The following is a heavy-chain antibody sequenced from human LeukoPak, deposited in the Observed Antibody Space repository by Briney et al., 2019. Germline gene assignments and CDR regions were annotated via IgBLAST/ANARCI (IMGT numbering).Heavy chain of an antibody. CDR2: IYYNGST. V-gene: IGHV4-59*01. Sequence: PSETLSLTCTVSGGSISSYYWSWIRQPPPKGLEWIGYIYYNGSTNYNPSLTSRVTISVDTAKTQFYLNLSSVTATATAAYYCAPTLLHTVVPTDAFDIWGQGTMVTVSS. CDR1: GGSISSYY. J-gene: IGHJ3*02. CDR3: APTLLHTVVPTDAFDI. D-gene: IGHD2-15*01.